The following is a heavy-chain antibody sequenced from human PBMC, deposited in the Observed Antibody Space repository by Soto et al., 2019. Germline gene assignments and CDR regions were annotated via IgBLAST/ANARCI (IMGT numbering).Heavy chain of an antibody. D-gene: IGHD1-26*01. CDR1: GFTVSTKY. J-gene: IGHJ4*02. Sequence: EVQLVESGGGLVKPGGSLRLSCAASGFTVSTKYMSWVRQAPGKGLEWVSVIYSRGSTFYADSVRGRLSITRDNSKNKVNLQMNSRRAEDWGVYYCARDPWAADYWGQGTLVTVSS. CDR2: IYSRGST. V-gene: IGHV3-66*01. CDR3: ARDPWAADY.